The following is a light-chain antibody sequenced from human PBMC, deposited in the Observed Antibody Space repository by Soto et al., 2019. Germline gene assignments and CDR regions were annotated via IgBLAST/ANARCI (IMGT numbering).Light chain of an antibody. V-gene: IGKV1-39*01. CDR1: QSISSY. CDR2: AAS. J-gene: IGKJ4*01. CDR3: QHSYSTLLT. Sequence: DIQMTQSPSSLSASVGDRVTITCRASQSISSYLNWYQQKPGKARKLLIYAASSLQSGVPSRFSGSGSGTDFALTISSLQPYVFATDDIQHSYSTLLTVGGGT.